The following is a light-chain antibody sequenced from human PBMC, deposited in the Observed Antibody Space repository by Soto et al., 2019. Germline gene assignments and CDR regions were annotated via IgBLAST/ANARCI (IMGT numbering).Light chain of an antibody. CDR1: QSISSW. V-gene: IGKV1-5*03. Sequence: DIQMTQSPSTLSASVGDRVTITCRASQSISSWLAWYQQKPGKAPKLLIYKASSLESGVPPRFSGSGSGTDFTLTISSLQPEDFATYFCQQANSFPITFGQGIRLEIK. CDR3: QQANSFPIT. CDR2: KAS. J-gene: IGKJ5*01.